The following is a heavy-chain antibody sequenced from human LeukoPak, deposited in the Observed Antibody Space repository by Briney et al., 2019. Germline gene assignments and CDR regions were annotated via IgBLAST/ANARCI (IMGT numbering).Heavy chain of an antibody. D-gene: IGHD3-10*01. CDR1: GFTFSDYY. J-gene: IGHJ5*02. Sequence: KPGGSLRLSCAASGFTFSDYYMSWIRQAAREGLEWVSYISTSGSTIYYADSVKGRFTISRDNAKNSLYLQMNSLRAEDTAVYYCARWSVLLWFGEFDPWGQGTLVTVSS. CDR2: ISTSGSTI. CDR3: ARWSVLLWFGEFDP. V-gene: IGHV3-11*04.